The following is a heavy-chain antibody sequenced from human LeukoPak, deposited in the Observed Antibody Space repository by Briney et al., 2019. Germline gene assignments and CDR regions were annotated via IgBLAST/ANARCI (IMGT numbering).Heavy chain of an antibody. Sequence: GGSLRLSCAASGFTFSSYSMNWVRQAPGKGLEWVSYISSSSSTIYYADSVKGRFTISRDNAKNSLYLQMNSLRAEDTAVYYCASGIAAAGTHFDYWGQGTLVTVSS. V-gene: IGHV3-48*01. J-gene: IGHJ4*02. CDR3: ASGIAAAGTHFDY. CDR2: ISSSSSTI. CDR1: GFTFSSYS. D-gene: IGHD6-13*01.